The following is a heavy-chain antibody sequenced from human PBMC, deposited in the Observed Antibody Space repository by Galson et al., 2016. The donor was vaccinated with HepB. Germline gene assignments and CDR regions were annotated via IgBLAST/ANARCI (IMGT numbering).Heavy chain of an antibody. D-gene: IGHD5-24*01. CDR2: IYPDGSVT. V-gene: IGHV5-51*01. CDR3: AAARDGTYWWFGP. Sequence: QSGAEVKTPGESLKISCKASVYRFTNYWLGWVRQMSGKGQEWVGIIYPDGSVTKYRPSFQGQATISADTSLTPAYLHWTSPKASDSTMYYRAAARDGTYWWFGPWGQGTLVTVSS. J-gene: IGHJ5*02. CDR1: VYRFTNYW.